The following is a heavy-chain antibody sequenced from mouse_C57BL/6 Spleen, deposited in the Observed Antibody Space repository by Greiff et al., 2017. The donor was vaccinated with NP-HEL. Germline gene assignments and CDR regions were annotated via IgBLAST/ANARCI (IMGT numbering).Heavy chain of an antibody. J-gene: IGHJ2*01. Sequence: EVKLVESGPGMVKPSQSLSLTCTVTGYSITSGYDWHWIRHFPGNKLEWMGYISYSGSTNYNPSLKSRISITHDTSKNHFFLKLNSVTTEDTATYYCAREGDGPFDYWGQGTTLTVSS. CDR3: AREGDGPFDY. CDR2: ISYSGST. D-gene: IGHD2-3*01. CDR1: GYSITSGYD. V-gene: IGHV3-1*01.